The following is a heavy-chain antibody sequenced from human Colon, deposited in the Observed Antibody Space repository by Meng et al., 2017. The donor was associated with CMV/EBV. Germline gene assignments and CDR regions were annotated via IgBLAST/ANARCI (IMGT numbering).Heavy chain of an antibody. Sequence: SLKISCAASGFTFDDYAMHWVRQAPGKGLEWVLGISWNSGSIGYADSVKGRFTISRDNAKNSLYLQMNSLRAEDTALYYCARRYCSGGSCYSYDYWGQGTLVTISS. D-gene: IGHD2-15*01. CDR3: ARRYCSGGSCYSYDY. J-gene: IGHJ4*02. CDR2: ISWNSGSI. V-gene: IGHV3-9*01. CDR1: GFTFDDYA.